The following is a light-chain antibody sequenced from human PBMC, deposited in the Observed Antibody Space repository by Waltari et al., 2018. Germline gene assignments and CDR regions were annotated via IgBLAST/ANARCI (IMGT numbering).Light chain of an antibody. CDR2: ATS. J-gene: IGKJ1*01. CDR1: QSISNN. CDR3: HQSYTLPRT. Sequence: DIQMTQSPSSLSASVGDRVTITCRASQSISNNLNWYQQKPGKAPKLLIYATSVLQSGVPSRFSGRGSGTDFTLTISSLQPEDFATYYCHQSYTLPRTFGQGTKVEIK. V-gene: IGKV1-39*01.